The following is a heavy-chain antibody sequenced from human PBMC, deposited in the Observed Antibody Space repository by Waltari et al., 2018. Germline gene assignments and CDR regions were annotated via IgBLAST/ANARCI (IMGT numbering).Heavy chain of an antibody. J-gene: IGHJ4*02. CDR3: AKQVAGSGWYLG. Sequence: QVRLQQGGAGLLKPSETLSLTCVVSGGSLSGYYWGWIRKPPGQGLEWIGEVNYGGTTNYNPSLKSRIPVSIDTSNNQFSLNLNSVTAADTAVYYCAKQVAGSGWYLGWGQGTLVSVSS. CDR2: VNYGGTT. V-gene: IGHV4-34*01. D-gene: IGHD6-19*01. CDR1: GGSLSGYY.